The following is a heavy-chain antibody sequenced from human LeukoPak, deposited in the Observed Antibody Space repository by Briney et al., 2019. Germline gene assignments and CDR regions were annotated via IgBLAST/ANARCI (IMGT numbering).Heavy chain of an antibody. Sequence: GSLRLSCAASGFTFSSYWMSWVRQAPGKGLEWVADIKQDGTEKYYVDSVKGRFTISRENAKNSLYLQMNSLRAEDTAVYYCATGTLGNQVYWGQGTLVTVSS. D-gene: IGHD7-27*01. J-gene: IGHJ4*02. V-gene: IGHV3-7*03. CDR2: IKQDGTEK. CDR1: GFTFSSYW. CDR3: ATGTLGNQVY.